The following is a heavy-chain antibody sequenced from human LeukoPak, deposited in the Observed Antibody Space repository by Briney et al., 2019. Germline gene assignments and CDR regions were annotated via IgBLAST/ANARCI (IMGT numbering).Heavy chain of an antibody. D-gene: IGHD2-8*01. CDR2: IYTSGST. CDR3: ARTGIVLPDYYYYYMDV. Sequence: PSETLSLTCAVSDYSISSRYYWSWIRPPARKGREWIGRIYTSGSTNYNPSRKSRVTMSVDRSKKQFSLKLSSVTAADTAVYYCARTGIVLPDYYYYYMDVWGKGTTVTVSS. V-gene: IGHV4-4*07. CDR1: DYSISSRYY. J-gene: IGHJ6*03.